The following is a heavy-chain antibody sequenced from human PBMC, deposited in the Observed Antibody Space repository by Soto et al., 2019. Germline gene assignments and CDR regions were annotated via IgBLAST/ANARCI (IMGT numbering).Heavy chain of an antibody. CDR3: ARGLRRRPSNNTYYYDSSGYLDAFDI. D-gene: IGHD3-22*01. Sequence: PGGSLRLSCAASGFTFSSYAMHWVRQAPGKGLEWVAVISYDGSNKYYADSVKGRFTISRDNSKNTLYLQMNSLRAEDTAVYYCARGLRRRPSNNTYYYDSSGYLDAFDIWGQGTMVTVSS. CDR1: GFTFSSYA. V-gene: IGHV3-30-3*01. J-gene: IGHJ3*02. CDR2: ISYDGSNK.